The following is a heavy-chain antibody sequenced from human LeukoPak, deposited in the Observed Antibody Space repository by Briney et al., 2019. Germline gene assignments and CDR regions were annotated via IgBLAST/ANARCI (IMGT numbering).Heavy chain of an antibody. CDR2: INPNSGDT. CDR1: GYTFTGYY. J-gene: IGHJ4*02. CDR3: AREKGTERGLNY. D-gene: IGHD3-10*01. V-gene: IGHV1-2*04. Sequence: APVKVSCKTSGYTFTGYYMHWVRQAPGQGLEWMGWINPNSGDTKYAQKLQGWVTMTRDTSISTAYMELSRLRSDDTAVYYCAREKGTERGLNYWGQGTLVTVSS.